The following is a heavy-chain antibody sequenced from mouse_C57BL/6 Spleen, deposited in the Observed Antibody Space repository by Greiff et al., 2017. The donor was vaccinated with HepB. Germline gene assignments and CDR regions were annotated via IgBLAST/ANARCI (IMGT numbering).Heavy chain of an antibody. J-gene: IGHJ2*01. CDR1: GYTFTSYW. CDR3: ARRGYDYGFDY. D-gene: IGHD2-4*01. V-gene: IGHV1-55*01. Sequence: QVKLQQPGAELVKPGASVKMSCKASGYTFTSYWITWVKQRPGQGLEWIGDIYPGSGSTNYNEKFKSKATLTVDTSSSTAYMQLSSLTSDDSAVYYCARRGYDYGFDYWGQGTTLTVSS. CDR2: IYPGSGST.